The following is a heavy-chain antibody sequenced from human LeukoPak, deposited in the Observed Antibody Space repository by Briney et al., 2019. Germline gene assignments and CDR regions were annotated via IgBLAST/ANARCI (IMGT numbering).Heavy chain of an antibody. D-gene: IGHD1-26*01. Sequence: NPSETLSLTCTVSGGSISGNYWSWIRQPPGQGLEWIAYIHSSGYTNYNPSLKSRVTISVDTSNNQFSLKVTSVTAADTAMYYCTKRQGPTSGSYDYFDPWGQGALVTVSS. CDR2: IHSSGYT. J-gene: IGHJ5*02. V-gene: IGHV4-4*09. CDR1: GGSISGNY. CDR3: TKRQGPTSGSYDYFDP.